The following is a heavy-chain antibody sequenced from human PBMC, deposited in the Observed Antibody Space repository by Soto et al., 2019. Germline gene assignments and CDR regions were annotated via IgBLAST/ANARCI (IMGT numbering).Heavy chain of an antibody. D-gene: IGHD5-18*01. CDR1: GFTFRDYY. Sequence: GGSLRLSCSASGFTFRDYYMSCIRQAPGKGLEWVSYISGSGSTIYYADSVKGRFTISRDNAKKSLYLQMNSLRAEDTAVYFCAREYTYFDYWGQGALVNVSS. V-gene: IGHV3-11*01. J-gene: IGHJ4*02. CDR3: AREYTYFDY. CDR2: ISGSGSTI.